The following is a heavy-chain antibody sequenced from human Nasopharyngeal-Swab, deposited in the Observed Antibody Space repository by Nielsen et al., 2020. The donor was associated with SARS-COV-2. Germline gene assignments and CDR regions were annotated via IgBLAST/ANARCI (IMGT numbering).Heavy chain of an antibody. J-gene: IGHJ4*02. D-gene: IGHD3-22*01. CDR2: VYYSGST. CDR1: GGSVSSGGYY. V-gene: IGHV4-61*08. Sequence: SETLSLTCTVSGGSVSSGGYYWNWIRQPPGKGLEWIGYVYYSGSTYYNPSLKSRVTISVDTSKNQFSLKLSSVTAADTAVYYCARAPIVVVITHFDYWGQGTLVTVSS. CDR3: ARAPIVVVITHFDY.